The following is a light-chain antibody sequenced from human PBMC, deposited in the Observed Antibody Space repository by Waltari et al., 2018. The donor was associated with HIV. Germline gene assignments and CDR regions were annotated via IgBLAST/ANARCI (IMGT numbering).Light chain of an antibody. J-gene: IGKJ4*01. CDR1: QAISNY. CDR3: QQLDTYTQIT. Sequence: DIQLTQSPPFLSASVGDRFTITCRTSQAISNYLAWYQQTSGKAPKLLIYAASTLQSGVPSRFSGSGSGTEFTLTINSLQPEDFATYYCQQLDTYTQITFGGGTKVEIK. CDR2: AAS. V-gene: IGKV1-9*01.